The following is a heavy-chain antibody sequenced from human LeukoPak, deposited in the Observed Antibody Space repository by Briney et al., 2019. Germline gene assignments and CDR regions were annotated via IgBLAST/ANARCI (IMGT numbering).Heavy chain of an antibody. Sequence: PSETLSLTCTVSGGSISSYDWSWIRQPPGKGLEWIGYICYSGGTNYNPSLKSRVTISADTSKNQFSLKLSSVTAADTAVYYCARDPTVTTDGYGMDVWGKGTTVTVSS. CDR3: ARDPTVTTDGYGMDV. CDR2: ICYSGGT. V-gene: IGHV4-59*01. J-gene: IGHJ6*04. CDR1: GGSISSYD. D-gene: IGHD4-17*01.